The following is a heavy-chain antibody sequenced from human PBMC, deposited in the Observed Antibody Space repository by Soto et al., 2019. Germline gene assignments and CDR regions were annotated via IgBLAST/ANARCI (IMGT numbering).Heavy chain of an antibody. CDR2: STGSGGST. D-gene: IGHD1-26*01. J-gene: IGHJ4*02. CDR1: GFTFSSYA. V-gene: IGHV3-23*01. Sequence: EVQLLESGGGLVQPGGSLRLSCAASGFTFSSYAMSWVRQAPGKGLEWVSASTGSGGSTYYADSVKGRFTISRDNTKNTLYLQMNSLRAEDTAVYYCAKDRWELEPTEYFDFWGQGSLVTVSS. CDR3: AKDRWELEPTEYFDF.